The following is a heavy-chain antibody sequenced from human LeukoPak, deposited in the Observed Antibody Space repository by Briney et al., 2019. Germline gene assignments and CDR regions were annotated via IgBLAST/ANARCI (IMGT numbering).Heavy chain of an antibody. CDR1: GYTFTSYD. D-gene: IGHD6-13*01. V-gene: IGHV1-8*01. J-gene: IGHJ6*03. CDR2: MNPNSGNT. Sequence: GASVKVSCKASGYTFTSYDINWVRQATGQGLEWMGWMNPNSGNTDYAQKFQGRVTMTRNTSISTAYMELSSLRSEDTAVYYCASIAAAGTYYYYMDVWGKGTTVTVSS. CDR3: ASIAAAGTYYYYMDV.